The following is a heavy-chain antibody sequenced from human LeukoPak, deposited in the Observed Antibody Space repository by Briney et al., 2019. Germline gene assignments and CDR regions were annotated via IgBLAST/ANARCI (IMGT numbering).Heavy chain of an antibody. D-gene: IGHD1-26*01. Sequence: PGGSLRLSCAASGFTFTSYSMNWVRQAPGKGLEWVSPISGGGGSTYYADSVKGRFTISRDNSKNTLYLQVKSLRAEDTAVYYCAKGGKWDVTPFDYWGQGTLVTVSS. J-gene: IGHJ4*02. CDR2: ISGGGGST. CDR1: GFTFTSYS. CDR3: AKGGKWDVTPFDY. V-gene: IGHV3-23*01.